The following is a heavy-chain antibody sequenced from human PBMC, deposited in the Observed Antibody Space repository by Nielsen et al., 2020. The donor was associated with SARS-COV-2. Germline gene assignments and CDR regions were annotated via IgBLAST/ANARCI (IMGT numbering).Heavy chain of an antibody. Sequence: SETLSLTCTVSGGSITTTTYYWGWIRQPPGKGLEWIGSMYSRGNTYYNPSLKSRVAISGDTSKNQFSLRLTSVTASDTAVYYCARHRRGGDFQYWGQGTLVIASS. CDR2: MYSRGNT. D-gene: IGHD4-17*01. J-gene: IGHJ1*01. CDR1: GGSITTTTYY. V-gene: IGHV4-39*01. CDR3: ARHRRGGDFQY.